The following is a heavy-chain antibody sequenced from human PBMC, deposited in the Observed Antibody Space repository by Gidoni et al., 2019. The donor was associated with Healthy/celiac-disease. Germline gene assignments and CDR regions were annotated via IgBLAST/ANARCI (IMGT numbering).Heavy chain of an antibody. V-gene: IGHV1-69*01. J-gene: IGHJ6*02. D-gene: IGHD3-22*01. Sequence: QVQLVQSGAEVKKPGSSVKVSCKASGGTFSSYAISWVRQAPGQGLEWMGGIIPIFGTANYAQKFQGRVTITADESTSTAYMELSSLRSEDTAVYYCARDRKSYYYDSSGYYTGYGMDVWGQGTTVTVSS. CDR1: GGTFSSYA. CDR2: IIPIFGTA. CDR3: ARDRKSYYYDSSGYYTGYGMDV.